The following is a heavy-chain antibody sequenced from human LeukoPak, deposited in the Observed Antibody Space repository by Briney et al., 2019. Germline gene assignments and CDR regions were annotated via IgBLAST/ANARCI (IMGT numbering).Heavy chain of an antibody. V-gene: IGHV4-30-2*01. Sequence: SETLSLTCTVSGGSISSGGSYWSWIRQPPGKGLEWIGYIYHSGSTYYNPSLKSRVTISVDRSKNQFSLKLSSVTAADTAVYYCARGAMVRGVDFDYWGQGTLVTVSS. CDR1: GGSISSGGSY. D-gene: IGHD3-10*01. CDR3: ARGAMVRGVDFDY. J-gene: IGHJ4*02. CDR2: IYHSGST.